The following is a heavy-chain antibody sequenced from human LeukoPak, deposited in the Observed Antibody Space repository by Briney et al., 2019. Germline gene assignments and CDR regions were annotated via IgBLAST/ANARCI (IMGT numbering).Heavy chain of an antibody. Sequence: GESLKISCKGSGYSFTSYWIGWVRQMPGKGLEWMGIIYPGDSDTRYSPSFQGQVTISADKSISTAYLQWSSLKASDTAMYYCARQRVQSSGWYDAFDIWGQGTMVTVSS. D-gene: IGHD6-19*01. V-gene: IGHV5-51*01. CDR3: ARQRVQSSGWYDAFDI. CDR1: GYSFTSYW. CDR2: IYPGDSDT. J-gene: IGHJ3*02.